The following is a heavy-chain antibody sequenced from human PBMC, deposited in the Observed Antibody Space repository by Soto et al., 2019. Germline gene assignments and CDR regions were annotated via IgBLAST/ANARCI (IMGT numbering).Heavy chain of an antibody. J-gene: IGHJ2*01. CDR2: IHTAGDT. Sequence: GGSLRLSCAASGFTFSDYDMHWVRQTTGKSLEWVAAIHTAGDTYYPVSVKGRFTISREGVKNSLYLQMNSLRAGDTAVYFCAGKPRTVAGSTDWYFDIWGRGTLVTVSS. V-gene: IGHV3-13*01. CDR1: GFTFSDYD. D-gene: IGHD6-19*01. CDR3: AGKPRTVAGSTDWYFDI.